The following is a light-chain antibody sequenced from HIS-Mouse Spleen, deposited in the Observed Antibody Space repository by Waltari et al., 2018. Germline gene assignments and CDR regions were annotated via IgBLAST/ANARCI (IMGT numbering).Light chain of an antibody. CDR1: KLGDKY. V-gene: IGLV3-1*01. J-gene: IGLJ2*01. CDR3: QAWDSSYSV. CDR2: QDS. Sequence: SYELTQPPSVSVSPGQPASITCPGDKLGDKYACWYQQTPGQSPVLVIYQDSKRPSGIPERFSGSNSGNTATLTISGTQAMDEADYYCQAWDSSYSVFGGGTKLTVL.